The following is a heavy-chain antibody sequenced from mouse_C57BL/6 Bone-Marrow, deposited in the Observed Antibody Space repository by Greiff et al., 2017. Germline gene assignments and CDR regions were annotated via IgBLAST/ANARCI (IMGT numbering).Heavy chain of an antibody. CDR2: ISYDGSN. CDR1: GYSITSGYY. J-gene: IGHJ4*01. Sequence: DVQLQESGPGLVKPSQSLSLTCSVTGYSITSGYYWNWIRQFPGNKLEWMGYISYDGSNNYNPSLKNRISINRDTSKNQFFLKLNSVTTEDTATYYCARDYSNFYYAMDYWGQGTSVTVSS. CDR3: ARDYSNFYYAMDY. V-gene: IGHV3-6*01. D-gene: IGHD2-5*01.